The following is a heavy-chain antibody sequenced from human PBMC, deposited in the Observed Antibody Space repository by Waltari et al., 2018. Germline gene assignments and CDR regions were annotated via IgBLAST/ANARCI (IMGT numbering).Heavy chain of an antibody. J-gene: IGHJ5*02. CDR3: ARATYSDWFDP. V-gene: IGHV4-61*02. CDR2: TYTSGRT. D-gene: IGHD6-13*01. Sequence: QVQLQEWGPGLVKPSQTLSLTCTVSGGSSSRGSSYWSWIRQPAGTGLEWIGRTYTSGRTNSNPSLKSRVTISVDTSKNQFSLKLSSVTAADTAVYYCARATYSDWFDPWGQGTLVTVSS. CDR1: GGSSSRGSSY.